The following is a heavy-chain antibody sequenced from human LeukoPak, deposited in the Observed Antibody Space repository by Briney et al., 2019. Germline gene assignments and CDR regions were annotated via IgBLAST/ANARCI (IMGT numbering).Heavy chain of an antibody. CDR2: VRSTGDP. Sequence: GGSLRPSCAASGFTFSSYDMHWVRQVTGKGLEWVSGVRSTGDPYYPGSVKGRFTISRENAKNSLYLQLNSLRAGDTAVYYCARGHGIYWYFDLWGRGTLVTVSS. J-gene: IGHJ2*01. CDR1: GFTFSSYD. V-gene: IGHV3-13*05. CDR3: ARGHGIYWYFDL. D-gene: IGHD1-14*01.